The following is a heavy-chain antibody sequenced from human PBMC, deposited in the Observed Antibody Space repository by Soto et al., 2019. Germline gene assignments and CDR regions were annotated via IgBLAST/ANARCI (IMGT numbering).Heavy chain of an antibody. CDR1: GNTFTSHG. Sequence: QVQLVQSGAEVKKPGASVKVSCKASGNTFTSHGISWVRQAPGQGLEWMGWISAYNGDTNYAQKLQGRVTVTTDTSTSTAYMELRSLRSEDTAVYYCARMVRGSNIDYYHYMDVWGKGTTVTVSS. CDR3: ARMVRGSNIDYYHYMDV. V-gene: IGHV1-18*01. J-gene: IGHJ6*03. D-gene: IGHD3-10*01. CDR2: ISAYNGDT.